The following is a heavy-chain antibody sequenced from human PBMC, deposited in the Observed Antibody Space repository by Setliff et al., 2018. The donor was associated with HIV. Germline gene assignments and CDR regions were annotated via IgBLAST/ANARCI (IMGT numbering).Heavy chain of an antibody. CDR3: ARVIASGYNFWSGYPFDAFDV. Sequence: SETLSLTCTVSGDSISSSAYYWGWVRQPPGKGLEWIGSIYYSGTAYYNPSLRSRVTILVDTSNNNFSLKLNSVTAADTAMYHCARVIASGYNFWSGYPFDAFDVWGQGAMVTVSS. CDR1: GDSISSSAYY. D-gene: IGHD3-3*01. CDR2: IYYSGTA. V-gene: IGHV4-39*07. J-gene: IGHJ3*01.